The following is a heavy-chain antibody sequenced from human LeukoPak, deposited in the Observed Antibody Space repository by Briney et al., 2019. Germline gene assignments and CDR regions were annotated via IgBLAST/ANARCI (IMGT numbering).Heavy chain of an antibody. D-gene: IGHD2-15*01. CDR3: AKLESWYYFDY. J-gene: IGHJ4*02. V-gene: IGHV3-23*01. CDR2: ISGSGGST. Sequence: GGSLRLSCAASGFTFSDYAMTWVRQDPGKGLEWISTISGSGGSTYYADSVKGRFTISRDNSKNTLYLQMNSLRAEDTAVYYCAKLESWYYFDYWGLGTLVTVSS. CDR1: GFTFSDYA.